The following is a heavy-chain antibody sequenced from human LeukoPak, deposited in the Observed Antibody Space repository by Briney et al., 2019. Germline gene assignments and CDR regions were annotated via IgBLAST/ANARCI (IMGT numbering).Heavy chain of an antibody. J-gene: IGHJ4*02. CDR2: ISWNSASV. CDR3: AKDYGYSSSWYDY. D-gene: IGHD6-13*01. V-gene: IGHV3-9*01. Sequence: GGSLRLSCEASGFTFDDYGMHWVRQAPGKGLEWVSTISWNSASVVYVDSVKGRFTISRDNAKKTLYLQMNSPRPEDTALYYCAKDYGYSSSWYDYWGQGTLATVSS. CDR1: GFTFDDYG.